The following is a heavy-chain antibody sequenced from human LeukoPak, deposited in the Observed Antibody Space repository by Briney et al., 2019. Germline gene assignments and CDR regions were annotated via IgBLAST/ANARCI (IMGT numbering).Heavy chain of an antibody. J-gene: IGHJ4*02. Sequence: GGSLRLSCAASGFTFSSYGMHWVRQAPGKGLEWVAVISYDGTTKYYADSVKGRFTISRDNSKNTLYLQMSSLRAEDTAMYYCAKDRGLDRALDYWGQGTLVTVSS. CDR1: GFTFSSYG. V-gene: IGHV3-30*18. CDR3: AKDRGLDRALDY. CDR2: ISYDGTTK. D-gene: IGHD3-10*01.